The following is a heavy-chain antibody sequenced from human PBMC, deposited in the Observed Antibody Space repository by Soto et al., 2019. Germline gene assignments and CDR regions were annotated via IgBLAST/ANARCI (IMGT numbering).Heavy chain of an antibody. J-gene: IGHJ5*02. Sequence: PSETLSLTCTVSGGSISSYYWSWIRQRPGKGLEWIGYIYYSGSTNYNPSLKSRVTISVDTSKNQFSLKLSSVTAADTAVYYCARYTIFGVVTQYNWFDPWGQGTLVTVSS. CDR1: GGSISSYY. D-gene: IGHD3-3*01. CDR2: IYYSGST. CDR3: ARYTIFGVVTQYNWFDP. V-gene: IGHV4-59*08.